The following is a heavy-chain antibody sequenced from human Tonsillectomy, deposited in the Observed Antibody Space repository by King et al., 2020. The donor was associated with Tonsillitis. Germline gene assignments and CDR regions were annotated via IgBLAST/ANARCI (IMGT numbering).Heavy chain of an antibody. CDR3: ARVFSGYDFFWFDP. J-gene: IGHJ5*02. CDR2: IHPKSGGT. Sequence: VQLVESGAEVRKPGASVKVSCKASGYTFSAYDIHWVRQAPGQGLEWMGWIHPKSGGTSYVQKFQGRVTMTRDTSISTAYLELSSLRSDDTAVYYCARVFSGYDFFWFDPWGQGTLVTVSS. CDR1: GYTFSAYD. D-gene: IGHD5-12*01. V-gene: IGHV1-2*02.